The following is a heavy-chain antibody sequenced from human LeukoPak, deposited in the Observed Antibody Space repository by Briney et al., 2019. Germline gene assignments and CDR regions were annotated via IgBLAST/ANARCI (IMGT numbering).Heavy chain of an antibody. J-gene: IGHJ3*02. Sequence: SETLSLTCTVSGGSISSSSYYWGWIRQPPGKGLEWIGSIYYSGSTYYNPSLKSRVTISVDTSKNQFSLKLSSVTAADTAVYYCARVLTGIKGDAFDIWGQGTMVTVSS. CDR3: ARVLTGIKGDAFDI. CDR2: IYYSGST. CDR1: GGSISSSSYY. V-gene: IGHV4-39*07. D-gene: IGHD1-20*01.